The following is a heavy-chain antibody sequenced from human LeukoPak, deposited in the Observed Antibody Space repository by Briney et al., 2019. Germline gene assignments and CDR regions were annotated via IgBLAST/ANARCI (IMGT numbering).Heavy chain of an antibody. D-gene: IGHD4/OR15-4a*01. CDR2: VYYSGTT. J-gene: IGHJ6*02. CDR1: GGSISYYY. Sequence: SETLSLTCTVSGGSISYYYWSWIRQSPGKGLEWIGYVYYSGTTNYNPSLKSRVTISVDTSKNQFSLQLRSVTAADTAVYYCAREDPQTRVPEGLDVWGQGTTVTVSS. CDR3: AREDPQTRVPEGLDV. V-gene: IGHV4-59*01.